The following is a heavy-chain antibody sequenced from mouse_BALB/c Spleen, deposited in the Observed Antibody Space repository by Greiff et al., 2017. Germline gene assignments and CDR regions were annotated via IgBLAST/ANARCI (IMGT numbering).Heavy chain of an antibody. J-gene: IGHJ4*01. Sequence: VKLQESGAELVRPGVSVKISCKGSGYTFTDYAMHWVKQSHAKSLEWIGVISTYYGDASYNQKFKGKATMTVDKSSSTAYMELARLTSEDSAIYYCARQVRDAMDYWGQGTSVTVSS. CDR2: ISTYYGDA. V-gene: IGHV1S137*01. CDR3: ARQVRDAMDY. D-gene: IGHD2-14*01. CDR1: GYTFTDYA.